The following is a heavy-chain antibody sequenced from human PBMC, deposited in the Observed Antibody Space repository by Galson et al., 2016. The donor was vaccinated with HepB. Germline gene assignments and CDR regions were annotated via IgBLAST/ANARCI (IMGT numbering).Heavy chain of an antibody. CDR2: ISYDVRNK. J-gene: IGHJ6*02. V-gene: IGHV3-30*04. CDR3: ARDGFPAAAYGMDV. CDR1: GFTFISYD. D-gene: IGHD6-13*01. Sequence: SLRLSCAASGFTFISYDMHWVRQAPGKGLEWVAVISYDVRNKHYADSVKGRFTISRDNSKNTLYLQMNSVSAEDTAVDYCARDGFPAAAYGMDVWGQGTTVTGSS.